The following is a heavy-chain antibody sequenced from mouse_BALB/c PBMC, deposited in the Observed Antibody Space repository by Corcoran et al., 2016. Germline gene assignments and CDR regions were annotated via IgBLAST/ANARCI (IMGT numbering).Heavy chain of an antibody. CDR3: ARAGGRYFDV. CDR1: GYTFTDYN. V-gene: IGHV1S29*02. D-gene: IGHD3-3*01. J-gene: IGHJ1*01. CDR2: IYPYNGGT. Sequence: EVQLQQSGPELVKPGASVKISCKASGYTFTDYNMHWVKQSHGKSLEWIGYIYPYNGGTGYNQKFKSKAILTVDNSSSTAYMELRSLTSEDSAVYYCARAGGRYFDVWGAGTTVTVSS.